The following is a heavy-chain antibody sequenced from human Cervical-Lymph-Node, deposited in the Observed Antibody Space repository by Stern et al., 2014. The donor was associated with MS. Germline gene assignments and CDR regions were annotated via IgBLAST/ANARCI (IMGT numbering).Heavy chain of an antibody. J-gene: IGHJ4*02. V-gene: IGHV1-2*06. CDR1: GYTFTGSF. D-gene: IGHD5-24*01. CDR2: INPNSGGT. Sequence: QVQLVQSGAEVKKPGASVMVSCKSSGYTFTGSFMHWVRQAPGQGLEWGGRINPNSGGTHYAQKFEGRVTMTRDTSISTVYMEMSRLRSDDTAVYYCARDSVERSAMYYFDSWGQGTLVTVSS. CDR3: ARDSVERSAMYYFDS.